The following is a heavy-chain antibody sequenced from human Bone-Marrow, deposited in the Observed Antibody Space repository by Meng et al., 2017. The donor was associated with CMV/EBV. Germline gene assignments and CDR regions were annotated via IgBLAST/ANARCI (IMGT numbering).Heavy chain of an antibody. V-gene: IGHV1-46*01. D-gene: IGHD2-2*03. J-gene: IGHJ6*02. CDR1: GFTFTSSA. Sequence: ASVKVSCKASGFTFTSSAVQWVRQAPGQGLEWMGIINPSGGSTSYAQKFQGRVTMTRDTSTSTVYMELSSLRSEDTAVYYCAFGYLPYYYYGMDVWGQGTTVTVSS. CDR3: AFGYLPYYYYGMDV. CDR2: INPSGGST.